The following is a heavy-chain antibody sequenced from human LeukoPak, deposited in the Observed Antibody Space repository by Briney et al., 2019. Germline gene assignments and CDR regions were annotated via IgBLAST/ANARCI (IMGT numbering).Heavy chain of an antibody. CDR3: ARIPLVWSSPKGAFDI. CDR1: GGSISSSPYY. CDR2: IYYSGST. Sequence: SETLSLTCTVSGGSISSSPYYWAWVRQPPGKGLEWIGSIYYSGSTYYNPSLKSRVTISADTSKNQFSLKVSSVTAADTAVYYCARIPLVWSSPKGAFDIWGQGTMVTVSS. V-gene: IGHV4-39*07. D-gene: IGHD3-10*01. J-gene: IGHJ3*02.